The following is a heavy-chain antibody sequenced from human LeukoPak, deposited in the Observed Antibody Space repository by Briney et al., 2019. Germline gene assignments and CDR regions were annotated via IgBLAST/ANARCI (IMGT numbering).Heavy chain of an antibody. J-gene: IGHJ4*02. CDR2: ISSNGGST. CDR3: ARGGPLDY. Sequence: GGSLRLSCAASGFTFSSYAMHWVRQAPGKGLEYVSAISSNGGSTYYANSVKGRFTISRDNSKNTLYLQMGSLRAEDMAVYYCARGGPLDYWGQGTLVTVSS. CDR1: GFTFSSYA. V-gene: IGHV3-64*01.